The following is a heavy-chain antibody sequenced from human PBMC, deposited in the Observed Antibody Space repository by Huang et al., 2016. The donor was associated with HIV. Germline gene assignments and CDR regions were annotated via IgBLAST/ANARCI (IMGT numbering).Heavy chain of an antibody. CDR1: RFTFSNYA. V-gene: IGHV3-30-3*01. D-gene: IGHD5-12*01. CDR3: ARDLWLRDLYYYYYMDV. CDR2: ISYDGSNK. J-gene: IGHJ6*03. Sequence: QVQLVESGGGVVQPGRSLRLACAASRFTFSNYAMHWVRQAPGMGLERVAVISYDGSNKYYADSVKGRFTISRDNSKNTLYLQMNSLRAEDTAVYYCARDLWLRDLYYYYYMDVWGKGTTVTVSS.